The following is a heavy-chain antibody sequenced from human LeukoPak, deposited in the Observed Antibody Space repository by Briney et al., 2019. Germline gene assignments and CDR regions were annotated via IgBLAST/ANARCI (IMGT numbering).Heavy chain of an antibody. CDR3: ARLMCSGGSCSGDY. CDR2: IYYGGST. CDR1: GGSISSSSYY. J-gene: IGHJ4*02. D-gene: IGHD2-15*01. V-gene: IGHV4-39*01. Sequence: PSETLSLTCTVSGGSISSSSYYWGWIRQPPGKGLEWIGGIYYGGSTYYNPSLKSRVTISVDTSKNQFSLKLSSVTAADTAVYYCARLMCSGGSCSGDYWGQGTLVTVSS.